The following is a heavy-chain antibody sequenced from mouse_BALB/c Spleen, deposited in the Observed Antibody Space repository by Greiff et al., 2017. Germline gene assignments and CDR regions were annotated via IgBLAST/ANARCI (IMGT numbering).Heavy chain of an antibody. CDR1: GFTFTDYY. D-gene: IGHD1-1*01. Sequence: EVKLMESGGGLVQPGGSLRLSCATSGFTFTDYYMSWVRQPPGKALEWLGFIRNKANGYTTEYSASVKGRFTISRDNSQSILYLQMNTLRAEDSATYYCARDYYGSSSYAMDYWGQGTSVTVSS. CDR2: IRNKANGYTT. V-gene: IGHV7-3*02. CDR3: ARDYYGSSSYAMDY. J-gene: IGHJ4*01.